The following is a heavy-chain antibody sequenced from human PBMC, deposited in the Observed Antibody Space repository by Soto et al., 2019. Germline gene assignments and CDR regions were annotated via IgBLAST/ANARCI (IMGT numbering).Heavy chain of an antibody. J-gene: IGHJ4*02. CDR2: IKQDGSEI. V-gene: IGHV3-7*04. D-gene: IGHD3-10*01. CDR1: GFTFSSYA. CDR3: VRSSGWTGDF. Sequence: GGSLRLSCSASGFTFSSYAMHWVRHVPGKGLEYVANIKQDGSEIHYVDSVKGRFTISRDNAKNSLYLQMNSLRVEDTAVYHCVRSSGWTGDFWGQGILVTVSS.